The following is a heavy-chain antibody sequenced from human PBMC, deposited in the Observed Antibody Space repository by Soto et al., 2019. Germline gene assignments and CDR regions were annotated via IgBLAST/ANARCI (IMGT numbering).Heavy chain of an antibody. V-gene: IGHV4-59*01. J-gene: IGHJ5*02. CDR2: IYYSGST. Sequence: SETLYLTCTVSGGSISSYYWSCIRQPPGKGLEWIGYIYYSGSTNYNPSLKSRVTISVDTSKNQFSLKLSSVTAADTAVYYCARDGTYSSGCYFKESWFDPWGRRTLVTVSS. D-gene: IGHD6-19*01. CDR1: GGSISSYY. CDR3: ARDGTYSSGCYFKESWFDP.